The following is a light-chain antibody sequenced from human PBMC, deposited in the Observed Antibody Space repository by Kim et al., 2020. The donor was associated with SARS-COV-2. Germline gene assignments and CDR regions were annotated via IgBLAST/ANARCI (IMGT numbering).Light chain of an antibody. CDR3: QQSYTTPRT. J-gene: IGKJ2*01. Sequence: SASVGDRVTITCRASQSISRHLNWYQQKPGKAPNLLIYAASSLQSGVPSRFSGSGSGTDFTLTISSLQPEYFATYYCQQSYTTPRTFGQGTKLEI. CDR1: QSISRH. CDR2: AAS. V-gene: IGKV1-39*01.